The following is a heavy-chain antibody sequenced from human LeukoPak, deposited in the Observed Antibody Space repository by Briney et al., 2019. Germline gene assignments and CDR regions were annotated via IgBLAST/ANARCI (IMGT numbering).Heavy chain of an antibody. D-gene: IGHD3-10*01. Sequence: GGSLRLSCAASGFTFSTYEMNWVRQAPGKGLEWVSYSSGSGGTIYYGDSVKGRFTISRDNAKNSLYLVMNSLRAEDTALYYCARDHRLDYYGTRDYYFDYWGQGTLVTVSS. CDR3: ARDHRLDYYGTRDYYFDY. CDR1: GFTFSTYE. CDR2: SSGSGGTI. V-gene: IGHV3-48*03. J-gene: IGHJ4*02.